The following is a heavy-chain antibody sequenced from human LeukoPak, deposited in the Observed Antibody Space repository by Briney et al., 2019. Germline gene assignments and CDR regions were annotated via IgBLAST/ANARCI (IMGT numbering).Heavy chain of an antibody. D-gene: IGHD6-6*01. CDR1: GGSISSSNW. V-gene: IGHV4-4*02. CDR2: IYHSGTA. Sequence: SGTLSLTCAVSGGSISSSNWWSWVRQPPGKGLEWIGEIYHSGTANYNPSFKSRVTISVDKSKNQFSLKLSSVTAADTAVYYCARIAYSSSFFGYYYMDVWGKGTTVTVSS. J-gene: IGHJ6*03. CDR3: ARIAYSSSFFGYYYMDV.